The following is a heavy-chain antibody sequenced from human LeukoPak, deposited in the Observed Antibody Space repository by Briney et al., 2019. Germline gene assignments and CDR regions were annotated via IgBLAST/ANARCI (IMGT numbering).Heavy chain of an antibody. J-gene: IGHJ4*02. D-gene: IGHD3-10*01. V-gene: IGHV4-34*01. CDR2: TSHTGWT. CDR1: GESLSGWY. Sequence: SETLSLTCAVFGESLSGWYFSWLRQPPGKEMEWLGETSHTGWTVYNPSVRRQVTVSLDPSTKQFSLTLDSVTAADTAVYYCARHEVRGARSFDYWGQRTLVTVSS. CDR3: ARHEVRGARSFDY.